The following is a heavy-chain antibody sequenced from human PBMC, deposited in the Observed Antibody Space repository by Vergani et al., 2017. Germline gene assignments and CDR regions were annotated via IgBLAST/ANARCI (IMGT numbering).Heavy chain of an antibody. D-gene: IGHD1-1*01. CDR3: ATKSCGTPGCQIGYFRE. Sequence: VHLVESGGGVVQPGRSLRLSCVVSGFTSGYYGMHWVRQAPGKGLEWVAVISYDGTQKYYADSVKGRFTISRDNSKSTLYLQMNSLRTEDTAVYYCATKSCGTPGCQIGYFREWGQGTLVTVSS. V-gene: IGHV3-30*03. J-gene: IGHJ1*01. CDR1: GFTSGYYG. CDR2: ISYDGTQK.